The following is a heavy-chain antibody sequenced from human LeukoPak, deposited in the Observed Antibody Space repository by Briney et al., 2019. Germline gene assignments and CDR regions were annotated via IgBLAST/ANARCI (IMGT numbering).Heavy chain of an antibody. CDR2: IYRSGST. CDR1: GGFISRSNW. CDR3: ARAGSYALEY. Sequence: PSETLSHTCGVSGGFISRSNWWSWVRQSPGKGLEWIGEIYRSGSTNYNPSLKSRVTISTDNSKNEFTLKLNSVTAADTAVYYCARAGSYALEYWGRGTLVTVSS. D-gene: IGHD3-10*01. J-gene: IGHJ4*02. V-gene: IGHV4-4*02.